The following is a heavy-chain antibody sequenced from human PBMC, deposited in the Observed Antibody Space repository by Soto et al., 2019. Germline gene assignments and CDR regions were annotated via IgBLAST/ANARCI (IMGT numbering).Heavy chain of an antibody. V-gene: IGHV4-30-4*01. J-gene: IGHJ4*02. D-gene: IGHD3-10*01. CDR3: ARVNTMVRGVTVFDY. CDR2: IYYSGST. Sequence: QVQLQESGPGLVKPSQTLSLTCTVSGGSISSGDYYWSWIRQPPGTGLDWIGYIYYSGSTYYNPSLKSRLTISVDTSKNQFSLKLSSVTAADTAVYYCARVNTMVRGVTVFDYWGQGTLVSVSS. CDR1: GGSISSGDYY.